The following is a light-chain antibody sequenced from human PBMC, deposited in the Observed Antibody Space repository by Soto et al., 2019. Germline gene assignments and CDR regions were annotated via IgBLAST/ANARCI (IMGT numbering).Light chain of an antibody. CDR1: QSVSSN. J-gene: IGKJ3*01. Sequence: EIVMTQYPATLSVSPGERATLSCRASQSVSSNLAWYQQKPGQAPRLLIYGASTRATGIPARFSGSGSGTEFTLTISSLQSEDFAVYYWQQYNNWPSFGPGTKVDIK. CDR3: QQYNNWPS. CDR2: GAS. V-gene: IGKV3-15*01.